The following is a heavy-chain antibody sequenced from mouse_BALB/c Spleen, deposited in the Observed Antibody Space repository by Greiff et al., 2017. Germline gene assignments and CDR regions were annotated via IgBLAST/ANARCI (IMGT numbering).Heavy chain of an antibody. Sequence: QVQLQQSGPELVKPGASVKISCKASGYAFSSSWMNWVKQRPGQGLEWIGRIYPGDGDTNDNGKFKGKATLTADKSSSTAYMQLSSLTSVDSAVYFWARSGDYDDAMDYWGQGTSVTVSA. V-gene: IGHV1-82*01. D-gene: IGHD2-4*01. CDR1: GYAFSSSW. J-gene: IGHJ4*01. CDR2: IYPGDGDT. CDR3: ARSGDYDDAMDY.